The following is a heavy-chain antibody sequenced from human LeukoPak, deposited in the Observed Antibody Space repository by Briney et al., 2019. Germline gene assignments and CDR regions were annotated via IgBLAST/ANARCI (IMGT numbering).Heavy chain of an antibody. V-gene: IGHV3-21*01. CDR1: GFAFNSYT. J-gene: IGHJ6*03. Sequence: GVTLRLSCEASGFAFNSYTLTGVRQAPGKGLEAVSSITSRSSHIYIADSVKGRFTISRDNAKNSLFLQMSSLRVEDTAVYYCARVAQGATTENYFYYYMDVWGKGTTVTVSS. CDR2: ITSRSSHI. CDR3: ARVAQGATTENYFYYYMDV. D-gene: IGHD4-11*01.